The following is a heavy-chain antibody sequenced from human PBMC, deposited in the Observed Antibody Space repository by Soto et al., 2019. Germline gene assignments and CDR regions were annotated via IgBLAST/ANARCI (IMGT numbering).Heavy chain of an antibody. J-gene: IGHJ5*02. CDR1: GGSISSYY. V-gene: IGHV4-59*08. Sequence: PSETLSLTCTVSGGSISSYYWSWIRQPPGKGLEWIGYIYYSGSTNYNPSLKSPVTISVDTSKNQFSLKLSSVTAADTAVYYCARVWNDYGDPSWFDPSGQGTLVTVSS. D-gene: IGHD4-17*01. CDR2: IYYSGST. CDR3: ARVWNDYGDPSWFDP.